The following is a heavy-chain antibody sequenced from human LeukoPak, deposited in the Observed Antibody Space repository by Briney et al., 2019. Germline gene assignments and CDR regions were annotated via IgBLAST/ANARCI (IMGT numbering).Heavy chain of an antibody. Sequence: PSETLSLTCAVSGDSISSSDDLWGWIRQPPGKGLEWIASIYYSGNTYYNPSLKSRVTISVDTSKNHFSLKLSSVTAADTAVYYCARVWYSSSSAIVGPWGQGTLVTVSS. V-gene: IGHV4-39*07. CDR3: ARVWYSSSSAIVGP. CDR1: GDSISSSDDL. J-gene: IGHJ5*02. D-gene: IGHD6-6*01. CDR2: IYYSGNT.